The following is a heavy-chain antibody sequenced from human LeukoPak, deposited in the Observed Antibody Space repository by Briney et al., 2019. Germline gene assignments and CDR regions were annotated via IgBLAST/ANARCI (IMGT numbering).Heavy chain of an antibody. J-gene: IGHJ4*02. CDR2: ISSSSGSI. CDR1: GFTFSSYS. V-gene: IGHV3-21*01. CDR3: ARDWNYFSC. Sequence: GGSLRLSCAASGFTFSSYSMNWARQAPGKGLEWVSSISSSSGSIYYADSVKGRFTISRDNAKNSLYLQMNSLRVEDTAVYYCARDWNYFSCWGQGTLVTVSS. D-gene: IGHD1-1*01.